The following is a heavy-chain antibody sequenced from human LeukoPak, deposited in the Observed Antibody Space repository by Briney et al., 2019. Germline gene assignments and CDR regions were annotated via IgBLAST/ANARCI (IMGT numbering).Heavy chain of an antibody. CDR3: ARGGAGNSVDDAYDI. J-gene: IGHJ3*02. V-gene: IGHV3-13*01. CDR1: GFTFSNYD. D-gene: IGHD2/OR15-2a*01. Sequence: PGGSLRLSCAASGFTFSNYDMHSVRQVPGKGLEWVSSIGTIGDTYYPGSVKGRFTISRENAKNSLYLQMNSLRAGDTAVYYCARGGAGNSVDDAYDIWGQGTMVTVSA. CDR2: IGTIGDT.